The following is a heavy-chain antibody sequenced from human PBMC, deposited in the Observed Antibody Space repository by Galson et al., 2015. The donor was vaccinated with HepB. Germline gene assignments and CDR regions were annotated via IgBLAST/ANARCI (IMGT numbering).Heavy chain of an antibody. V-gene: IGHV4-59*01. J-gene: IGHJ3*02. CDR1: GGSISSYY. Sequence: ETLSLTCTVSGGSISSYYWSWIRQPPGKGLEWIGYIYYSGSTNYNPSLKSRVTISVDTSKNQFSLKLSSVTAADTAVYYCARDRRGPSGYLAFDIWGQGTTVTVSS. CDR3: ARDRRGPSGYLAFDI. CDR2: IYYSGST. D-gene: IGHD3-22*01.